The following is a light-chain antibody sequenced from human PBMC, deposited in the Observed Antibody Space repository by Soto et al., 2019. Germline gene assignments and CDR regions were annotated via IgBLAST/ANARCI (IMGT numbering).Light chain of an antibody. V-gene: IGLV2-14*01. CDR1: SSDVGGYHF. CDR3: SSFTSSSPYV. CDR2: EVS. Sequence: QSVLTQPASVSGSPGQSITISCTGTSSDVGGYHFVSWYQQHPDKAPKLMIYEVSNRPSGVSNRFSGSKSGNTASLTISGPQAEDEADYFCSSFTSSSPYVFGTGTKLTVL. J-gene: IGLJ1*01.